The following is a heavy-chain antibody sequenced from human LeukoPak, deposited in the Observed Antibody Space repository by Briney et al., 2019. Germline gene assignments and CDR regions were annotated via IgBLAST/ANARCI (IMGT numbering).Heavy chain of an antibody. Sequence: PGGSLRLSCAASGFTFSSYSMNWVRQAPGKGLEWVSSISSSSGYIYYADSVKGRFTISRDNAKNSLYLQMNSLRAEDTAVYYCARDDDRAREIDYWGQGTLVTVSS. CDR1: GFTFSSYS. V-gene: IGHV3-21*01. CDR2: ISSSSGYI. CDR3: ARDDDRAREIDY. D-gene: IGHD3-22*01. J-gene: IGHJ4*02.